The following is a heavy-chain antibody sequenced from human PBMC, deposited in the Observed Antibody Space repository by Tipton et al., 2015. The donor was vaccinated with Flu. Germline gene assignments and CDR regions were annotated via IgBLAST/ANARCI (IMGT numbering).Heavy chain of an antibody. J-gene: IGHJ4*02. Sequence: LSLTCAASGFTFSGSAMHWVRQASRKGLEWVGRIRSKANSYATAYAASVKGRFTISRDDSKNTAYLQMNSLKTEDTAVYYCTSRIAVAGNFDYWGQGTLVTVSS. CDR3: TSRIAVAGNFDY. CDR2: IRSKANSYAT. CDR1: GFTFSGSA. V-gene: IGHV3-73*01. D-gene: IGHD6-19*01.